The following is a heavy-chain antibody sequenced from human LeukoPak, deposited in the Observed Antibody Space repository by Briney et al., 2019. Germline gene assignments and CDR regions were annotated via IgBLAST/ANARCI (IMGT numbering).Heavy chain of an antibody. CDR1: GGTFGSYA. D-gene: IGHD6-19*01. CDR3: ARDLKQWLGNYYSDY. CDR2: IIPILGIA. V-gene: IGHV1-69*04. J-gene: IGHJ4*02. Sequence: SVKVSCKASGGTFGSYAISWVRQAPGQGLEWMGRIIPILGIANYAQKFQGRVTITADKSTSTAYMELSSLRSEDTAVYYCARDLKQWLGNYYSDYWGQGTLVTVSS.